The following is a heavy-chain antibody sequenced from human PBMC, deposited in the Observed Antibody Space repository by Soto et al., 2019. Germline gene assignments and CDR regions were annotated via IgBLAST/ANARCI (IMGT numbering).Heavy chain of an antibody. CDR1: GFTFSSYA. Sequence: QVQLVESGGGVVQPGRSLRLSCAASGFTFSSYAMHWARQAPGKGLEWVAVISYDGSNKYYADSVKGRFTISRDNSKNTLYLQMNSLRAEDTAVYYCARGSYYYDSSGYYYEGYFDYWGQGTLVTVSS. D-gene: IGHD3-22*01. V-gene: IGHV3-30-3*01. J-gene: IGHJ4*02. CDR3: ARGSYYYDSSGYYYEGYFDY. CDR2: ISYDGSNK.